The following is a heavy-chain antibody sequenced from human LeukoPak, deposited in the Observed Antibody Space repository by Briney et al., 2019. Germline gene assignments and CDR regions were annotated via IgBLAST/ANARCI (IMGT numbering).Heavy chain of an antibody. CDR3: ARDCSGGSCYGA. Sequence: SVKVSCKASGGTFSSHAISWVRQAPGQGLEWMGGIIPIFGTANYAQKFQGRVTITADKSTSTAYMELSSLRSEDTAVYYCARDCSGGSCYGAWGQGTLVTVSS. V-gene: IGHV1-69*06. J-gene: IGHJ4*02. CDR2: IIPIFGTA. CDR1: GGTFSSHA. D-gene: IGHD2-15*01.